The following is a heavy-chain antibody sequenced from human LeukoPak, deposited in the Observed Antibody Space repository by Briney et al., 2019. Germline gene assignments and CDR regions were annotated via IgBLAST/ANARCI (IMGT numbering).Heavy chain of an antibody. V-gene: IGHV4-59*01. CDR1: GGSISSYY. CDR2: IYYSGST. CDR3: ARTNYSYGCKWYFDL. J-gene: IGHJ2*01. Sequence: SETLSLTCTVSGGSISSYYWSWIRQPPGKGLEWIGYIYYSGSTNYNPSLKSRVTISVDTSKNQFSLKLSSVTAADTAVYYCARTNYSYGCKWYFDLWGRGTLVTVSS. D-gene: IGHD5-18*01.